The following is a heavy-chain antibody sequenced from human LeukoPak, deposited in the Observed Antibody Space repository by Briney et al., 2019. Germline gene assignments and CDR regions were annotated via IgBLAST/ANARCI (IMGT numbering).Heavy chain of an antibody. V-gene: IGHV1-18*01. CDR2: ISAYNGNT. D-gene: IGHD4/OR15-4a*01. J-gene: IGHJ4*02. CDR1: GYTFTSYG. CDR3: ARDLSKRARGLYSLVY. Sequence: ASVKVSCKASGYTFTSYGISWVRQAPGQGLEWMGWISAYNGNTNYAQKLQGRVTMTTDTSTSTAYMELRSLRSDDTAVYYCARDLSKRARGLYSLVYWGQGTLVTVSS.